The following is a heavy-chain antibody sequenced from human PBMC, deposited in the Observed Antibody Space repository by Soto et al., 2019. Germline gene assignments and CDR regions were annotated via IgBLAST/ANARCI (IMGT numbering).Heavy chain of an antibody. J-gene: IGHJ4*02. CDR3: ARDLPGYCSTTNCYYYFDF. CDR2: IRQDGHEK. CDR1: GFTLTSYS. D-gene: IGHD2-2*01. V-gene: IGHV3-7*03. Sequence: GGSLRLSCAVSGFTLTSYSMSWVRQAPGEGLEWVANIRQDGHEKYYVDSVRGRFTISRDNAQNSLYLQMDSLRAEDTAMYYCARDLPGYCSTTNCYYYFDFWGQGTLVTVSS.